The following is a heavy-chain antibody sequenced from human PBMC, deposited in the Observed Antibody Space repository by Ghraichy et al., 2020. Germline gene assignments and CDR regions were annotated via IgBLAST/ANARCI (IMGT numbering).Heavy chain of an antibody. D-gene: IGHD3-3*01. V-gene: IGHV4-61*01. Sequence: SQTLSLTCTVSGDSVSSNRYYWSWIRQPPGKGLEWIAYIYYTRDNDYNSSLRSRVTISLDTSKNQFSLQVRSVTAADPAVYYCARDEEWRGYFDYWGRGTLVTVSS. J-gene: IGHJ2*01. CDR2: IYYTRDN. CDR3: ARDEEWRGYFDY. CDR1: GDSVSSNRYY.